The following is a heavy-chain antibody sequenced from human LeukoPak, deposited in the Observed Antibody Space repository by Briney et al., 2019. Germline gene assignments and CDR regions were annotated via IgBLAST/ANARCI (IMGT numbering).Heavy chain of an antibody. CDR2: ISYDGSNK. CDR3: AKDYYDSSGPLDY. D-gene: IGHD3-22*01. Sequence: GGSLRLSCAASGFTFSSYAMHWVRQAPGKGLEWVAVISYDGSNKYYADSVKGRFTISRDNSKNTLYLQMNSLRAEDTAVYYCAKDYYDSSGPLDYWGQGTLVTVSS. J-gene: IGHJ4*02. V-gene: IGHV3-30*04. CDR1: GFTFSSYA.